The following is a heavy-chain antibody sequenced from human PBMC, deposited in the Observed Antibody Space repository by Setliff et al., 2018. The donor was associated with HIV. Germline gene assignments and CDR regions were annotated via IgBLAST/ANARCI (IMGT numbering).Heavy chain of an antibody. Sequence: PSETLSLTCTVSGASISSRYYWGWIRQSPGKGLEWIGNIYHTGRSYYNPSLNDRATISLDTSKNQFSLKLSSVTAADTAVYYCARMYSGYDWSPAGARTRYFDYWGQGTLVTVSS. CDR1: GASISSRYY. V-gene: IGHV4-38-2*02. CDR3: ARMYSGYDWSPAGARTRYFDY. J-gene: IGHJ4*02. D-gene: IGHD5-12*01. CDR2: IYHTGRS.